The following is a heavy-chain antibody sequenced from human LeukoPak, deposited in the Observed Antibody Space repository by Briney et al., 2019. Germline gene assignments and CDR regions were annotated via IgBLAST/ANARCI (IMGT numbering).Heavy chain of an antibody. CDR1: GYTFTGYY. V-gene: IGHV1-69*05. Sequence: GASVKVSCKASGYTFTGYYMHWVRQAPGQGLEWMGGLIPLFGSAHYAQKLQGRVTITTDESTSTAYMVLSSLRSDDTAIYYCARGGGPYESTGFFAGPFDYWGQGTLVTVSS. CDR3: ARGGGPYESTGFFAGPFDY. J-gene: IGHJ4*02. D-gene: IGHD6-19*01. CDR2: LIPLFGSA.